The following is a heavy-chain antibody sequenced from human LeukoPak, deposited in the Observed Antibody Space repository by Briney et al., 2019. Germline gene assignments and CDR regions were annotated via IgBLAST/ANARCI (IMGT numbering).Heavy chain of an antibody. Sequence: ASVKISCKASGFTFTSSAMQWVRQARGQRLEWIGRIVVGSGNTNYAQKFQERVTITRDMSTSTAYMELSSLRSEDTAVYYCAADREGAAAGQFDYWGQGTLVTVSS. CDR1: GFTFTSSA. CDR3: AADREGAAAGQFDY. V-gene: IGHV1-58*02. J-gene: IGHJ4*02. D-gene: IGHD6-13*01. CDR2: IVVGSGNT.